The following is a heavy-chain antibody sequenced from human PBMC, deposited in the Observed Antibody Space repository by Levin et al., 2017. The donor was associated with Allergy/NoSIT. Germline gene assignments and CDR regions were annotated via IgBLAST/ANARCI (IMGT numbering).Heavy chain of an antibody. D-gene: IGHD4-11*01. Sequence: GESLKISCAASGXXXGXYGMXXXXXXXXKGLEWVTFISLDGNDKYYADSVKGRFTISRDNSKYTLYLQMSSLRVEDTATYYCQNSNFNYWGPGTLVTVSS. CDR1: GXXXGXYG. J-gene: IGHJ4*02. CDR3: QNSNFNY. CDR2: ISLDGNDK. V-gene: IGHV3-30*03.